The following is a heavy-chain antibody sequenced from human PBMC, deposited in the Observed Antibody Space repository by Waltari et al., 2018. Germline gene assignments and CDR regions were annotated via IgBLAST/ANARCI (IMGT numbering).Heavy chain of an antibody. CDR1: GLPFSSNS. Sequence: EVQLVESGGGRVKPGGSLRLSCAASGLPFSSNSINLFRQAPGKGVEWVSSISSSSSYIYYADSVKGRFTISRDNAKNSLYLQMNSLRAEDTAVYYCARGSGAYYFDYWGQGTLVTVSS. CDR3: ARGSGAYYFDY. D-gene: IGHD3-10*01. CDR2: ISSSSSYI. J-gene: IGHJ4*02. V-gene: IGHV3-21*01.